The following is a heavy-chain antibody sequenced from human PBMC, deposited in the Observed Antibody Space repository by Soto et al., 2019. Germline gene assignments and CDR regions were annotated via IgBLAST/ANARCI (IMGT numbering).Heavy chain of an antibody. Sequence: QVQLVESGGGVVQPGRSLRLSCAASGFTFSSYGMHWVRQAPGKGLEWVAVISDDGSNKYYADSVKGRFTISRDNSKNKLYLQMNSLGAEDTAVYYCAKDQGRCSGGSCYRTFIEYWGQGTLVTVSS. CDR2: ISDDGSNK. J-gene: IGHJ4*02. D-gene: IGHD2-15*01. CDR1: GFTFSSYG. V-gene: IGHV3-30*18. CDR3: AKDQGRCSGGSCYRTFIEY.